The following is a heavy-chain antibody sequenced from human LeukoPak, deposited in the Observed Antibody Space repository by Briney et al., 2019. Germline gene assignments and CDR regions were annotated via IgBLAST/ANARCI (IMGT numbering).Heavy chain of an antibody. CDR2: IYCSGTT. V-gene: IGHV4-59*01. D-gene: IGHD2-2*01. Sequence: SETLSLTCTVSGGSISSYYGSWIRQPPGKGLEWIGYIYCSGTTNYNPSLKSRVTISVDTSENQFSLKLSSVTAADTAVYYCARASRGYCSSASCPAAFDLWGQGTMVTVSS. CDR1: GGSISSYY. CDR3: ARASRGYCSSASCPAAFDL. J-gene: IGHJ3*01.